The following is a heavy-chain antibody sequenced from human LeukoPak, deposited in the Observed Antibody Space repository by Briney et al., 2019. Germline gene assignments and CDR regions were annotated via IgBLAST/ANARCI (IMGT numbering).Heavy chain of an antibody. J-gene: IGHJ5*02. CDR2: IYHSGTP. CDR3: ARDNVPVAGTGLSWFDP. CDR1: GGALSSGGYY. Sequence: SQTLSLTCTVSGGALSSGGYYWTWIRQPPGKGLEWIGNIYHSGTPYYNPSLKSRVTLSVDRSKNQFSLKMTSVTAADTAVYYCARDNVPVAGTGLSWFDPWGQGTLVTVSS. V-gene: IGHV4-30-2*01. D-gene: IGHD6-13*01.